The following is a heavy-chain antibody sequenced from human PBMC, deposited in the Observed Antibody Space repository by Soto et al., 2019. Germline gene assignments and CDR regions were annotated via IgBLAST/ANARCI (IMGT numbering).Heavy chain of an antibody. CDR3: AHVFTSLAPFDS. J-gene: IGHJ4*02. CDR1: GFSLSTSGVG. Sequence: QITLKESGPTLVKPTQTLTLTCTFSGFSLSTSGVGVGWIRQPPGKALEWLGFIYWDEDKRYSPSLKSRLTITKDTSKSQVVLTMTNIAPVDTATYYCAHVFTSLAPFDSWGQGTLVTVSA. CDR2: IYWDEDK. V-gene: IGHV2-5*02. D-gene: IGHD3-10*02.